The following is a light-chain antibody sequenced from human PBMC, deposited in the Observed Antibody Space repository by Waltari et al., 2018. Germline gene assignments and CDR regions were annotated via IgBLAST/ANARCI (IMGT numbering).Light chain of an antibody. CDR2: NAS. V-gene: IGKV3-20*01. Sequence: EIVLTQSPGTLSFSPWERATLSCRASQAISNSYLAWYQQKPGQAPRLLIYNASLRGTGIPDKFSGSGSGTDFTLTISRLEPEDFAVYYCQQYGSPPRTFGQGTKVEIK. J-gene: IGKJ1*01. CDR3: QQYGSPPRT. CDR1: QAISNSY.